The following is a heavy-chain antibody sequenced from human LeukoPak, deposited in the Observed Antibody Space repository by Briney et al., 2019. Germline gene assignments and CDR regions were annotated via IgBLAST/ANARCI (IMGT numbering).Heavy chain of an antibody. J-gene: IGHJ4*02. D-gene: IGHD3-10*01. CDR1: GGSFSNYY. CDR2: IYKSGIT. V-gene: IGHV4-4*07. CDR3: ARLIPGYGSGSHRDY. Sequence: SETLSLTCTVSGGSFSNYYWSWIRQPAGKGLEWIGRIYKSGITNYNPSLKSRVTMSVDTSKNQFSLELTSVTAADTAVYYCARLIPGYGSGSHRDYWGQGTLVTVSS.